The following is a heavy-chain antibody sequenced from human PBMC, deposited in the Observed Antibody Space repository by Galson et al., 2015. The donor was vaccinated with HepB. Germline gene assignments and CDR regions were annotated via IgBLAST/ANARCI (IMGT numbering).Heavy chain of an antibody. Sequence: SETLSLTCTVSGDSISSYYWTWIRQPAGKGLEWIGRIYTSGSTNYNPFLESRVAMSINTSKNQFSLTLSSVTAADTAVYYCARLVLGTGTGRAAYFLYGMDAWGQGATVTVSS. V-gene: IGHV4-4*07. J-gene: IGHJ6*02. CDR2: IYTSGST. CDR1: GDSISSYY. CDR3: ARLVLGTGTGRAAYFLYGMDA. D-gene: IGHD3-3*02.